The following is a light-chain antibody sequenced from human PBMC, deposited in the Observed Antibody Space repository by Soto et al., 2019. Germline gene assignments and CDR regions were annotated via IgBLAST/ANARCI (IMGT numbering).Light chain of an antibody. CDR1: QSVSSSY. CDR3: QQYQSLT. V-gene: IGKV3-20*01. Sequence: IVLTQSPAILALSRGDRATLSCRASQSVSSSYLAWYQHKPGQAPRLLIHGASCRVTGIPDRFSGSGSGTDFTLTITRLEPEDFAVYYCQQYQSLTFGGGTKVDIK. J-gene: IGKJ4*01. CDR2: GAS.